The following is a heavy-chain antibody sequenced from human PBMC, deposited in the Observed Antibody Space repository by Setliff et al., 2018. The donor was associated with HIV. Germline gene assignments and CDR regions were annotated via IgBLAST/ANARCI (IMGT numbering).Heavy chain of an antibody. J-gene: IGHJ3*01. CDR2: LYHSGST. Sequence: SETLSLTCTVSGDSISSYYWSWIRQPPGKGLECIGHLYHSGSTHYSPSLKSRVTMSVATSKNQFSLKLSFVTAADTAVYYCARGAGDRGDAFDVWGQGTMVTVSS. CDR1: GDSISSYY. D-gene: IGHD7-27*01. CDR3: ARGAGDRGDAFDV. V-gene: IGHV4-59*12.